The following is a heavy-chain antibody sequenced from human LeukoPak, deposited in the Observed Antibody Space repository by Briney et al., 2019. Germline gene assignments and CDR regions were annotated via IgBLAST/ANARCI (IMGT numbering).Heavy chain of an antibody. V-gene: IGHV3-21*01. D-gene: IGHD7-27*01. CDR2: ISGTTSGT. J-gene: IGHJ4*02. CDR3: ARDLAWGGY. Sequence: GGSLRLSCAASGFTFSTCAMSWVRQAPGKGLEWVSGISGTTSGTYYADSVKGRLTISRDNAKNSLYLQMNSLRAEDTAVYYCARDLAWGGYWGQGTLVTISS. CDR1: GFTFSTCA.